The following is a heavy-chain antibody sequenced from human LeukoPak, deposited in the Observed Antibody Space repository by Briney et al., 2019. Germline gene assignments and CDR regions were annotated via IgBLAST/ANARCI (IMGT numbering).Heavy chain of an antibody. CDR2: IYPGDSDT. D-gene: IGHD3-3*01. J-gene: IGHJ4*02. CDR1: GYSFTSYC. Sequence: RGESLKISCKGSGYSFTSYCIAWVRQMPGEGLEWMGIIYPGDSDTRYSPSFQGQVTISADKSISTAYLRWSSLKASDTAMYYCARREVLSGFYPFDYWGQGTLVTVSS. CDR3: ARREVLSGFYPFDY. V-gene: IGHV5-51*01.